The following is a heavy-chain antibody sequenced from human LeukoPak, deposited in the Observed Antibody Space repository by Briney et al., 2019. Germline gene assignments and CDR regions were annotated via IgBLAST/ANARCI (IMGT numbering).Heavy chain of an antibody. J-gene: IGHJ4*02. D-gene: IGHD1-26*01. CDR2: INHSGST. CDR3: ARLSGSYYRVGVRYFDY. Sequence: SETPSLTCTVSGASISSDYWSWIRQPPGKGLEWIGEINHSGSTNYNPSLKSRVTVSVDTSKNQFSLKLSSVTAADTAVYYRARLSGSYYRVGVRYFDYWGQGTLVTVSS. V-gene: IGHV4-34*01. CDR1: GASISSDY.